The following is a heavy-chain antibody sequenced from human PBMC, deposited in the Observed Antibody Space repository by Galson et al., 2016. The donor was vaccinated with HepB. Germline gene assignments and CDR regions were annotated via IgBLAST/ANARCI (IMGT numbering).Heavy chain of an antibody. V-gene: IGHV3-30*18. CDR3: AKRDLLWFGDPNAFDV. J-gene: IGHJ3*01. D-gene: IGHD3-10*01. CDR1: GFTFTNYG. CDR2: ISNDGSKR. Sequence: SLRLSCAASGFTFTNYGMNWLRQAPGKGLEWVAYISNDGSKRYFDDSVKGRFTISRDNSKNTLFLHMSSLRAEDTAVYYCAKRDLLWFGDPNAFDVWGQGTMVTVSS.